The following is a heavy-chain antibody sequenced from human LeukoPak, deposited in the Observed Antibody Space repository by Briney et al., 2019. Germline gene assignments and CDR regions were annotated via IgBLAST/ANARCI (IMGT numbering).Heavy chain of an antibody. CDR1: GFTFSSFG. CDR2: ISYEGSNK. CDR3: ARDRAGFLDAFDI. V-gene: IGHV3-30*03. Sequence: GGSLRLSCAASGFTFSSFGLHWVRQAPGKGLEWVAVISYEGSNKYYADSVKGRFTISRDNSKNTLYLQMNRLRTEDTAVYYCARDRAGFLDAFDIWGQGTMVTVSS. D-gene: IGHD3-10*01. J-gene: IGHJ3*02.